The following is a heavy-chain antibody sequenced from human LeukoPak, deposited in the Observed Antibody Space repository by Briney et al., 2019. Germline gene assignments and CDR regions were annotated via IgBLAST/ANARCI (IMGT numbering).Heavy chain of an antibody. Sequence: PGGSLRLSCAASGFTFSNAWMSWVRQAPGKGLEWVGRIKSKTDGGTTDYAAPVKGRFTISRDDSKNTLYLQMNSLKTEDTAVYYCTTEWVLYYDSSGYYYVDYWGQGTLVTVSS. D-gene: IGHD3-22*01. CDR3: TTEWVLYYDSSGYYYVDY. CDR1: GFTFSNAW. CDR2: IKSKTDGGTT. J-gene: IGHJ4*02. V-gene: IGHV3-15*01.